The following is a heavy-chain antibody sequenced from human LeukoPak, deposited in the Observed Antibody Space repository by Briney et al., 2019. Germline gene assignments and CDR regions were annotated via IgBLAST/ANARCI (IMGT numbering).Heavy chain of an antibody. D-gene: IGHD3-3*01. J-gene: IGHJ5*02. CDR2: IYTSGST. CDR3: ARENSGYYDFWSGYSQNWFDP. Sequence: SETLSLTRTVSGGSISSYYWSWIRQPAGKGLEWIGRIYTSGSTNYNPSLKSRVTMSVDTSKNQFSLKLSSVTAADTAVYYCARENSGYYDFWSGYSQNWFDPWGQGTLVTVSS. V-gene: IGHV4-4*07. CDR1: GGSISSYY.